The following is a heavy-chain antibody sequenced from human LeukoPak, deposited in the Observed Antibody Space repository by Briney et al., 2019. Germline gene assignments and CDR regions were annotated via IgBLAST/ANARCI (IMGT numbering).Heavy chain of an antibody. J-gene: IGHJ4*02. CDR1: GYSISSGVYY. D-gene: IGHD3-10*01. V-gene: IGHV4-31*03. CDR3: ARSSFYGSGYYFDY. CDR2: IYYSGNT. Sequence: SETLSLTCTVSGYSISSGVYYWTWIRQDPGKGLEWIGYIYYSGNTFYNPALKSRATISVDTSKNQFSLTLSSVTAADTAVYYCARSSFYGSGYYFDYWGQGTLVTVSS.